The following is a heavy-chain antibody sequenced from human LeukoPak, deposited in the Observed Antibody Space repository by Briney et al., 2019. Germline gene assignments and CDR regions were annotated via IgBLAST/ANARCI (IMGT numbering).Heavy chain of an antibody. CDR3: ARDDSGDYGWFDP. J-gene: IGHJ5*02. CDR2: IYYSGTT. V-gene: IGHV4-59*11. Sequence: SETLSLTCTVSGRSFFGHYWNWIRQPPGKGLEWIGYIYYSGTTNYNPSLKSRVTISVDTSKNKFSLKLNSVTAADTAVYYCARDDSGDYGWFDPWGPGTLVTVSS. CDR1: GRSFFGHY. D-gene: IGHD4-17*01.